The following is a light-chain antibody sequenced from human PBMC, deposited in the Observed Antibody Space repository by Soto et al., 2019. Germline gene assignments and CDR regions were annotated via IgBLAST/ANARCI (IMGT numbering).Light chain of an antibody. Sequence: DIQMTQSPSSLSASVGDRVTITCRASQSISNYLNWYQQKPGKVPKLLIYGASSLQSGVPSRFSGGGSWTEFTLTISSLQPEDFAVYYCQQSYNTPYTFGQGTQLEIK. CDR2: GAS. CDR1: QSISNY. CDR3: QQSYNTPYT. V-gene: IGKV1-39*01. J-gene: IGKJ2*01.